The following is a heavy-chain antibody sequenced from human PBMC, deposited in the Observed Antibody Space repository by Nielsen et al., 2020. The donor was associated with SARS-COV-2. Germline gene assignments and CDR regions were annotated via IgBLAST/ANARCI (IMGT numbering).Heavy chain of an antibody. Sequence: GGSLRLSCAASGFTFSSYAMHWVRQAPGKGLEYVSAISSNGGSTYYADSVKGRFTISRDNSKNTLYLQMGSLRAEDMAVYYCATFLRFLEWFASPLDVWGKGTTVTVSS. CDR3: ATFLRFLEWFASPLDV. CDR2: ISSNGGST. D-gene: IGHD3-3*01. CDR1: GFTFSSYA. J-gene: IGHJ6*04. V-gene: IGHV3-64*02.